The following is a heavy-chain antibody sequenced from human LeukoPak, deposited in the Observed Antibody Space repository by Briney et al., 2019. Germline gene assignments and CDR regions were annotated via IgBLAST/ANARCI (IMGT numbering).Heavy chain of an antibody. CDR2: INNSGGT. J-gene: IGHJ6*03. CDR1: GESFSPYY. V-gene: IGHV4-34*01. Sequence: PSETLSLTCGVYGESFSPYYWSWFRQPPGKGLEWVGEINNSGGTKYNPSLKSRVTISIDTSKSQFSLKLSSVTAADTAVYYCARGYTGYCSGGSCYSAYYYYMDVWGKGTTVTVSS. CDR3: ARGYTGYCSGGSCYSAYYYYMDV. D-gene: IGHD2-15*01.